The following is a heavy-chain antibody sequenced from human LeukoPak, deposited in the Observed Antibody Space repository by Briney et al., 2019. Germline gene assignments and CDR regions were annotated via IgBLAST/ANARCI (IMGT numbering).Heavy chain of an antibody. Sequence: SCKASGYTFTGYYMHWVRQAPGQGLEWVAFIRYDGSNKYYADSVKGRFTISRDNSKNTLYLQMNSLRAEDTAVYYCAKPVTTLNYFDYWGQGTLVTVSS. CDR1: GYTFTGYY. D-gene: IGHD4-17*01. J-gene: IGHJ4*02. CDR3: AKPVTTLNYFDY. CDR2: IRYDGSNK. V-gene: IGHV3-30*02.